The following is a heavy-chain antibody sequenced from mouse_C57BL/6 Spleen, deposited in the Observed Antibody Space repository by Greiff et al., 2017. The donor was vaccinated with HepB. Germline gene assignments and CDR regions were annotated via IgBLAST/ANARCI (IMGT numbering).Heavy chain of an antibody. CDR2: IYPGDGDT. CDR3: ASRLGSRYDFDY. CDR1: GYAFSSSW. D-gene: IGHD1-1*01. J-gene: IGHJ2*01. V-gene: IGHV1-82*01. Sequence: QVQLKQSGPELVKPGASVKISCKASGYAFSSSWMNWVKQRPGKGLEWIGRIYPGDGDTNYNGKFKGKATLTADKSSSTAYMQLRSLTSEDSAVYFWASRLGSRYDFDYWGQGTTLTVSS.